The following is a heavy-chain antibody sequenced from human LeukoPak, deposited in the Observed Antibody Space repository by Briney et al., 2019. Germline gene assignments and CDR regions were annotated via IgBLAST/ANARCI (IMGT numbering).Heavy chain of an antibody. CDR1: GLTFSSYG. V-gene: IGHV3-30*02. CDR3: AKARAGSGSYNDY. Sequence: GGSLRLSCAASGLTFSSYGMHWVRQAPGKGLEWVAFIRYDGSNKYYADSVKGRFTISRDNSKNTLYLQMNSLRAEDTAVYYCAKARAGSGSYNDYWGQGTLVTVSS. CDR2: IRYDGSNK. J-gene: IGHJ4*02. D-gene: IGHD3-10*01.